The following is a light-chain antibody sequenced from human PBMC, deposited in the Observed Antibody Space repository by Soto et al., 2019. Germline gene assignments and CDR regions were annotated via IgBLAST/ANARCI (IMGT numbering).Light chain of an antibody. Sequence: DIQMTQSPSSVSASVGDRITITCRASQDISTWLAWYQQKPGRAPRLLIYAASSLQSGVPSRFSGSASGTEFTLTISSLQPEDFATHYCQQANTFPPFTFGPGTKVDI. CDR2: AAS. V-gene: IGKV1D-12*01. CDR1: QDISTW. J-gene: IGKJ3*01. CDR3: QQANTFPPFT.